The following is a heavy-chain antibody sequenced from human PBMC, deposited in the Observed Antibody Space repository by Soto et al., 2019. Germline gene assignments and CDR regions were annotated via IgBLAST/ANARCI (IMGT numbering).Heavy chain of an antibody. V-gene: IGHV3-23*01. CDR3: AKDAKTMIVVVIAYFDY. Sequence: GSLRLSCAASGFTFSSYAMSWVRQAPGKGLEWVSAISGSGGSTYYADSVKGRFTISRDNSKNTLYLQMNSLRAEDTAVYYCAKDAKTMIVVVIAYFDYWGQGTLVTVSS. J-gene: IGHJ4*02. CDR1: GFTFSSYA. D-gene: IGHD3-22*01. CDR2: ISGSGGST.